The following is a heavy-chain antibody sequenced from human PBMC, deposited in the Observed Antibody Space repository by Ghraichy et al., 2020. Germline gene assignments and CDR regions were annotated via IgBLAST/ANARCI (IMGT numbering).Heavy chain of an antibody. CDR2: TTWHTAST. CDR3: AKTGDSGWFYDY. D-gene: IGHD6-19*01. J-gene: IGHJ4*02. Sequence: GGSLRLSCAASGFTLPRHRTIWVRQAPGKGLAWVSPTTWHTASTRYADSVKGRSTISRDNYKNAVYLQVTSLREDDTAVYFCAKTGDSGWFYDYWGRGTLVTVSS. V-gene: IGHV3-23*01. CDR1: GFTLPRHR.